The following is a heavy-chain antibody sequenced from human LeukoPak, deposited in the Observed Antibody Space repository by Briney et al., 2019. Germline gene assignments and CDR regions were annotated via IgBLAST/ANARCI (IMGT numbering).Heavy chain of an antibody. CDR1: GYTFTDHD. CDR3: ARGGGDEY. J-gene: IGHJ1*01. V-gene: IGHV1-8*01. CDR2: MNTNTGNT. D-gene: IGHD3-16*01. Sequence: TSVRVSCKGSGYTFTDHDFNRVRHAPGQGLEWMGWMNTNTGNTGYAQKLQGRVTMTRTNSITTAYLELRMLTSDATAIYDCARGGGDEY.